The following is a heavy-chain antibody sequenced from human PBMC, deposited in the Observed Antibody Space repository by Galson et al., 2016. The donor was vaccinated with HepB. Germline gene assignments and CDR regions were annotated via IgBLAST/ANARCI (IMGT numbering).Heavy chain of an antibody. CDR2: IWYDGSNK. J-gene: IGHJ3*02. D-gene: IGHD1-1*01. CDR1: GFTFSSYG. Sequence: SLRLSCAASGFTFSSYGMHWVRQAPGKGLEWVAVIWYDGSNKYYADSVKGRFTISRDNSKNTLYLQMNSLRAEDTAVYYCARPSRLHDTFDIWGQGTMVTVSS. CDR3: ARPSRLHDTFDI. V-gene: IGHV3-33*01.